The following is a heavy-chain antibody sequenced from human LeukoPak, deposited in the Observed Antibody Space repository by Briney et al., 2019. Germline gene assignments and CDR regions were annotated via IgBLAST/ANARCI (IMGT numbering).Heavy chain of an antibody. V-gene: IGHV5-51*01. CDR2: IYPGDSDT. CDR1: GYSFTSYW. Sequence: GESLKISCKGSGYSFTSYWIGWVRQMPGKGLEWMGIIYPGDSDTRYSPSFQGQVTISADKSISTAYLQWSSLKASDTAMYYCARGRGRLDYYYYYMDVWGKGTTVTVSS. CDR3: ARGRGRLDYYYYYMDV. J-gene: IGHJ6*03.